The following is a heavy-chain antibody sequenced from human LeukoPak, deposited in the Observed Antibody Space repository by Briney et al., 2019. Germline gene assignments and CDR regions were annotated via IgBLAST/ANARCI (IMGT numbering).Heavy chain of an antibody. J-gene: IGHJ4*02. D-gene: IGHD4-17*01. Sequence: PGGSLRLSCAASGFTFSSYWMSWIRQPPGKGLEWIGYIYYSGSTNYNPSLKSRVTISVDTSKNQFSLKLSSVTAADTAVYYCAGLTTVTNYFDYWGQGTLVTVSS. CDR3: AGLTTVTNYFDY. CDR1: GFTFSSYW. CDR2: IYYSGST. V-gene: IGHV4-59*01.